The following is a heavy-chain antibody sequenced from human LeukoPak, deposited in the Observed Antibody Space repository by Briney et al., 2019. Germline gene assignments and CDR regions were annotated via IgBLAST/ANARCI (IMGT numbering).Heavy chain of an antibody. J-gene: IGHJ4*02. V-gene: IGHV1-2*02. Sequence: ASVKVSCKASGYTFTGYYMHWVRQAPGQGLEWMGWINPNSGGTNYAQKFQGRVTMTRDTSISTAYMELSRLRSDDTAGYYCARVRWGDDNRGIDYWGQGTLVTVSS. CDR2: INPNSGGT. CDR3: ARVRWGDDNRGIDY. CDR1: GYTFTGYY. D-gene: IGHD3-10*01.